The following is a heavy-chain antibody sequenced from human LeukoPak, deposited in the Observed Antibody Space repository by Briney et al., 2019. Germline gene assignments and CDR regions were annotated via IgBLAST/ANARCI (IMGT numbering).Heavy chain of an antibody. CDR2: ISYDGSNK. CDR3: ARGGSRPIDY. D-gene: IGHD6-13*01. CDR1: GFTFSSYA. V-gene: IGHV3-30-3*01. Sequence: AGGSLRLSCAASGFTFSSYAMHWVRQAPGKGLEWVAVISYDGSNKYYADSVKGRFTISRDNSKNTLYLQMNSLRAEDTAVYYCARGGSRPIDYWGQGTLVTVSS. J-gene: IGHJ4*02.